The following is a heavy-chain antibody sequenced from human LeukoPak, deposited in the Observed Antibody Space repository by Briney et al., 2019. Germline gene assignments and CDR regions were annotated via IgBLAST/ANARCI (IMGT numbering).Heavy chain of an antibody. CDR1: GGSISSSTYY. CDR3: ARDSVDDILTGYSSTTGYGMDV. D-gene: IGHD3-9*01. CDR2: IYYSGST. V-gene: IGHV4-39*02. J-gene: IGHJ6*02. Sequence: PSETLSLTCTVSGGSISSSTYYWGWIRQPPGKGLEWIGTIYYSGSTYYNPSLQSRVTISVDTSKNQFSLKLSSVTAADTAVYYCARDSVDDILTGYSSTTGYGMDVWGQGTTVTVSS.